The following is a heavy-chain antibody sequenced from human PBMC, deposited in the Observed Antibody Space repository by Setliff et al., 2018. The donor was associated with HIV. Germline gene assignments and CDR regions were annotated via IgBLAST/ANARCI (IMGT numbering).Heavy chain of an antibody. J-gene: IGHJ4*02. CDR2: IYTSGTT. Sequence: LSLTCFVSGVSISGHFWGWIRQPPGKGLEWIGYIYTSGTTEYNPSLDSRVTISVDTSRDQSSLNLRSVTAADTALYFCARLIHTGLLYFDYWGLGMLVTVSS. CDR1: GVSISGHF. V-gene: IGHV4-4*09. D-gene: IGHD2-8*02. CDR3: ARLIHTGLLYFDY.